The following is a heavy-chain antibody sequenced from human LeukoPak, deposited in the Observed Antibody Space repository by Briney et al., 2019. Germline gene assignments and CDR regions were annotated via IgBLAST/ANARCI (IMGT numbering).Heavy chain of an antibody. J-gene: IGHJ6*03. D-gene: IGHD2-2*02. V-gene: IGHV4-4*09. Sequence: SETLSLTCAVSVASISNYYWSWIRQAPGKGLGWIGYISTSGSTNYNPSLKSRVSISLDTCNNRFSLNLNFLTAADTAAYYCARLVERYCSSTSCYTNRYYYYYMDVWGKGTTVTVSS. CDR1: VASISNYY. CDR3: ARLVERYCSSTSCYTNRYYYYYMDV. CDR2: ISTSGST.